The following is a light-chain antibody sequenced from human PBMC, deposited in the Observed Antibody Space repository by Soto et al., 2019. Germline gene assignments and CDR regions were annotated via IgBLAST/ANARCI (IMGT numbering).Light chain of an antibody. Sequence: QSVLTQSSSASASLGSSVKLTCTLSSGHSSYIIAWHQQQPGKAPRYLMKLEGSGSYNKGSGVPDRFSGSSSGADRYLTSSNLQCEDEADYYCETWDFNTRVFGGGTKLTVL. CDR3: ETWDFNTRV. CDR2: LEGSGSY. CDR1: SGHSSYI. J-gene: IGLJ3*02. V-gene: IGLV4-60*02.